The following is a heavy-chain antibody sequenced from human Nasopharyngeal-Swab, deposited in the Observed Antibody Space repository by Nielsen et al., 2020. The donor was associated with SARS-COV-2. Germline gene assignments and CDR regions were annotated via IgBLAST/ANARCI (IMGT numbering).Heavy chain of an antibody. V-gene: IGHV3-21*01. CDR3: ARGGPYGLMLLISSAFDI. CDR2: ISSSSSYI. D-gene: IGHD4-17*01. J-gene: IGHJ3*02. Sequence: WIRQPPGKGLEWVSSISSSSSYIYYADSVKGRFTISRDNAKNSLYLQMNSLRAEDTAVYYCARGGPYGLMLLISSAFDIRGQGTMVTVSS.